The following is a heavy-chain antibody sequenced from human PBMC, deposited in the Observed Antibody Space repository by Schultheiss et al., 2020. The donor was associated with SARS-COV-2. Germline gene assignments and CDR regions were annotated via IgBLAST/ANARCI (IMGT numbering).Heavy chain of an antibody. J-gene: IGHJ3*02. CDR3: ARDPYGGIDDAFDI. Sequence: GGSLRLSCAASGFSFSDALMSWVRQAPGKGLEWVSSISSSSSYIYYADSVKGRFTISRDNAKNSLYLQMNSLRAEDTAVYYCARDPYGGIDDAFDIWGQGTMVTVSS. CDR1: GFSFSDAL. V-gene: IGHV3-21*01. CDR2: ISSSSSYI. D-gene: IGHD4-23*01.